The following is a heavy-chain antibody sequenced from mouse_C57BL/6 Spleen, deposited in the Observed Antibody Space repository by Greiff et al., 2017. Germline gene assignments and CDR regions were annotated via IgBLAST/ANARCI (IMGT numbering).Heavy chain of an antibody. J-gene: IGHJ3*01. CDR2: IYPRDGST. CDR1: GYTFTDPT. D-gene: IGHD2-5*01. V-gene: IGHV1-78*01. CDR3: ARQYSNYVRWFAY. Sequence: VQLVESDAELVKPGASVKISCKVSGYTFTDPTIHWMKQRPEQGLEWIGYIYPRDGSTKYNEKFKGKATLTADKSSSTAYLQLNSLTSEDSAVYFCARQYSNYVRWFAYWGQGTLVTVSA.